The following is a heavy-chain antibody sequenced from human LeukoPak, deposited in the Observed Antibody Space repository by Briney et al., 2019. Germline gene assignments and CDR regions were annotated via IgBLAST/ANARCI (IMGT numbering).Heavy chain of an antibody. CDR1: GYTFTSYG. CDR3: AKDSDYGRLMDS. CDR2: ISAYNGNT. D-gene: IGHD4-17*01. J-gene: IGHJ4*02. V-gene: IGHV1-18*01. Sequence: GASVKVSCKASGYTFTSYGITWVRQAPGQGLEWMGWISAYNGNTNFAQKLQGRVTMTTDTSTSTAYMELRSPRSDDTAVYYCAKDSDYGRLMDSWGQGTLVTVSS.